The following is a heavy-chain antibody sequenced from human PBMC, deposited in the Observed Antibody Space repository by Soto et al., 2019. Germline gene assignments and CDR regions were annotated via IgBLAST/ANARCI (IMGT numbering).Heavy chain of an antibody. D-gene: IGHD2-2*01. CDR3: ARFCSSTSCRPRDY. V-gene: IGHV1-69*13. Sequence: SVKVSCKASGGTFSSYAISWVRQAPGQGLEWMGGIIPIFGTANYAQKFQGRVTITADESTSTAYMELSSLRSEDTAVYYCARFCSSTSCRPRDYWGQGTLVTVSS. CDR1: GGTFSSYA. CDR2: IIPIFGTA. J-gene: IGHJ4*02.